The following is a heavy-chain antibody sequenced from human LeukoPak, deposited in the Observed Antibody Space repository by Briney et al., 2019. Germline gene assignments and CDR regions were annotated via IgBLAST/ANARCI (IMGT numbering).Heavy chain of an antibody. CDR2: IYYSGST. CDR3: ARTARYSYGPAWFDP. V-gene: IGHV4-59*01. J-gene: IGHJ5*02. D-gene: IGHD5-18*01. Sequence: PSETLSLTCTVSGDSISSYYWSWIRQPPGKGLEWIGYIYYSGSTNYNPSPKSRVTISVDTSKNQFSLKLSSVTAADTAVYYCARTARYSYGPAWFDPWGQGTLVTVSS. CDR1: GDSISSYY.